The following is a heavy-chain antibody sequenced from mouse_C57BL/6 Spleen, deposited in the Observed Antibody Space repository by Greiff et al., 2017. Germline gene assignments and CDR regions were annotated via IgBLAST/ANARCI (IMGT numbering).Heavy chain of an antibody. Sequence: EVQLQQSGPELVKPGASVKISCKASGYTFTDYYMNWVKQSHGKGLEWIGDINPNNGGTSYNQKFKGKATLTVDKSSSTAYMELRSLTSEDSAVYYCARPHYYGSSYWYFDVWGTGTTVTVSS. CDR2: INPNNGGT. CDR1: GYTFTDYY. CDR3: ARPHYYGSSYWYFDV. V-gene: IGHV1-26*01. J-gene: IGHJ1*03. D-gene: IGHD1-1*01.